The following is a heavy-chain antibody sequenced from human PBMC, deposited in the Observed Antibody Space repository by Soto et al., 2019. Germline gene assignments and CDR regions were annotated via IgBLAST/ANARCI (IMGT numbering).Heavy chain of an antibody. CDR1: GYSCTSYW. CDR3: ARGGYNYHGGLDY. D-gene: IGHD1-1*01. J-gene: IGHJ4*02. CDR2: IYPGDSDT. V-gene: IGHV5-51*01. Sequence: GESLKISWKGSGYSCTSYWSAWVRQMPGKGLEWMGIIYPGDSDTRYNPSFQGQVTISADKSITTAYLQWSSLKASDTAIYFCARGGYNYHGGLDYWGQGTLVTVSS.